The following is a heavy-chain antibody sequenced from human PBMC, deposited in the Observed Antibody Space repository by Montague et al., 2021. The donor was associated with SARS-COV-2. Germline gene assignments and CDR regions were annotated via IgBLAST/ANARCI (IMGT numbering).Heavy chain of an antibody. CDR3: ARGPHYDILTSYYKDGMDF. J-gene: IGHJ6*02. CDR1: GGSISTGSYY. V-gene: IGHV4-61*02. Sequence: TLSLTCTVSGGSISTGSYYWSWIRQPAGKGLEWIGRIYTSGSTNYNPSLKSRVTISVDTSKNQSSLKLSSVTAADTAVYYCARGPHYDILTSYYKDGMDFWGQGTTVTVSS. D-gene: IGHD3-9*01. CDR2: IYTSGST.